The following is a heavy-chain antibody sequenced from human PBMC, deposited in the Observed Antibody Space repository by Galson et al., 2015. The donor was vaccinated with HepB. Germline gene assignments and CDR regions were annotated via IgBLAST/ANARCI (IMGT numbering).Heavy chain of an antibody. V-gene: IGHV5-51*01. CDR1: GYSFTSYW. D-gene: IGHD1-14*01. CDR3: ARTLKWRNFLPHHYYYYYGMDV. CDR2: IYPGDSDT. Sequence: QSGAEVKKPGESLKISCKGSGYSFTSYWIGWVRQMPGKGLEWMGIIYPGDSDTRYSPSFQGQVTISADKSISTAYLQWSSLKASDTAMYYCARTLKWRNFLPHHYYYYYGMDVWGQGTTVTVSS. J-gene: IGHJ6*02.